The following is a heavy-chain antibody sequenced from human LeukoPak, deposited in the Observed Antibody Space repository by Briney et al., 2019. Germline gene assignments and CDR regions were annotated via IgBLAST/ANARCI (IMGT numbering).Heavy chain of an antibody. Sequence: ASVKVSCNASGYTFTGYYMHWVRQAPGQGLEWMGWINPNSGGTNYAQKFQGRVTMTRDTSISTAYMELSSLRAEDTAVYYCAREGGYYYDSSGYYYYWGQGTLVTVSS. CDR3: AREGGYYYDSSGYYYY. V-gene: IGHV1-2*02. D-gene: IGHD3-22*01. CDR1: GYTFTGYY. CDR2: INPNSGGT. J-gene: IGHJ4*02.